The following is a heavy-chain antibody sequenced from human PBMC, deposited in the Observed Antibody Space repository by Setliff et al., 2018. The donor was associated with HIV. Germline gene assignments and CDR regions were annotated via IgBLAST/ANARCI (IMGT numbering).Heavy chain of an antibody. CDR3: ARGRRSSGWYVYH. D-gene: IGHD6-19*01. J-gene: IGHJ4*02. CDR1: GFSFRNSSYN. Sequence: SETLSLTCNVSGFSFRNSSYNWNWIRQSPEKGLEWLGNIHYSGTSNYNPSLKSRVTISVDTSTNQFSLKLSSVTAADTAVYYCARGRRSSGWYVYHWGQGTLVT. V-gene: IGHV4-61*01. CDR2: IHYSGTS.